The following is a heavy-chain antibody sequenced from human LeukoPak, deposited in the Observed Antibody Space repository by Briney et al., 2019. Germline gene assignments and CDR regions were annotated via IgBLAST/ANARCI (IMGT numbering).Heavy chain of an antibody. V-gene: IGHV3-48*04. J-gene: IGHJ4*02. CDR2: ISSSGSTI. CDR1: RFTFSSYS. Sequence: PGGSLRLSCAASRFTFSSYSMNWVRQAPGKGLEWVSYISSSGSTIYYADSVKGRFTISRDNAKNSLYLQMNSLRAEDTAVYYCARGGNYGGTGVYWGQGTLVTVSS. CDR3: ARGGNYGGTGVY. D-gene: IGHD4-23*01.